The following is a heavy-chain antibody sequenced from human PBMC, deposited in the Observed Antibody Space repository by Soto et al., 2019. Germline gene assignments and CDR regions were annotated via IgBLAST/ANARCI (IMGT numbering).Heavy chain of an antibody. CDR3: AREDRGKKAGYNGLVSLGY. D-gene: IGHD2-2*02. Sequence: SVKVSCKVSGSRFSNYVISWVRQAPGHGLEWLGRIIPIFNSTKYAQSFQGRVTITADKSTSTASLELSSLRSDDTAVYYCAREDRGKKAGYNGLVSLGYWGQGTLVTVSS. J-gene: IGHJ4*02. CDR2: IIPIFNST. CDR1: GSRFSNYV. V-gene: IGHV1-69*06.